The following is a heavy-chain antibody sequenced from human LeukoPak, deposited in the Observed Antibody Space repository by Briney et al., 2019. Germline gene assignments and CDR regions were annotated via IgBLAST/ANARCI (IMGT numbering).Heavy chain of an antibody. J-gene: IGHJ4*02. CDR1: GFTFSSYA. D-gene: IGHD2-2*01. CDR2: ISGSGGST. V-gene: IGHV3-23*01. CDR3: AKDEGIVVVPATIDY. Sequence: GGSLRLSCAASGFTFSSYAMSWVRQAPGKGLERVSAISGSGGSTYYADSVKGRFTISRDNSKNTLYLQMNSLRAEDTAVYYCAKDEGIVVVPATIDYWGQGTLVTVSS.